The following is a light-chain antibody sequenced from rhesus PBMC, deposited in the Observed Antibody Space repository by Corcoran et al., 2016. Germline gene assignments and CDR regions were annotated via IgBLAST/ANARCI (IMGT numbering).Light chain of an antibody. V-gene: IGKV3S9*01. Sequence: EIVMTQSPATLSLSPGERATLSCRASQTVSSYVAWYQQKPEQAPRLLIYGASSGATGLRDRFSGSGSWTDFTLTISSLEPEDFAVYYCQQYSNWPYSFGQGTKVEIK. CDR1: QTVSSY. CDR2: GAS. CDR3: QQYSNWPYS. J-gene: IGKJ2*01.